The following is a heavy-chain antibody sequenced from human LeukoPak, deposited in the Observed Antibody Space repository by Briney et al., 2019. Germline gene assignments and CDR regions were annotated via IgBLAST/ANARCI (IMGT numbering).Heavy chain of an antibody. CDR3: ARRGEYSSSQPFDY. CDR1: GGSFSGYY. D-gene: IGHD6-6*01. J-gene: IGHJ4*02. Sequence: PSETLSLTCAVYGGSFSGYYWSWIRQPPGKGLEWIGEINHSGSTNYNPSLKSRVTISVDTSKNQFSLKLSSVTAADTAVYYCARRGEYSSSQPFDYWGQGTLVTVSS. CDR2: INHSGST. V-gene: IGHV4-34*01.